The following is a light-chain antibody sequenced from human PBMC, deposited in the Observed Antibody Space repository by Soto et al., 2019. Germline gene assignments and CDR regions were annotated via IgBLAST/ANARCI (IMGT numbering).Light chain of an antibody. Sequence: QSVLTQPASVSGSPGPSITISCTGTSSDVGGYNYVSWYQHHPGKAPKVMIYEVSNRPSGVSNRFSGSKSGNTASLTISGLQAEDEADYYCSSYTSTSSWVFGGGTKVTVL. CDR2: EVS. J-gene: IGLJ3*02. CDR3: SSYTSTSSWV. V-gene: IGLV2-14*01. CDR1: SSDVGGYNY.